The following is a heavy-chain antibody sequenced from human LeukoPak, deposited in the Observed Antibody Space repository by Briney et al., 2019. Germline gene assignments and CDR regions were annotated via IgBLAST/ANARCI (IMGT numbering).Heavy chain of an antibody. CDR3: ARDNGRRDGYKN. Sequence: ASVKVSCKASGYTFTSYDINWVRQATGQGLEWMGWMNPNSGNTGYAQKFQGRVTITADKSTSTAYMELSSLRSEDTAVYYCARDNGRRDGYKNWGQGTLVTVSS. D-gene: IGHD5-24*01. J-gene: IGHJ4*02. CDR2: MNPNSGNT. CDR1: GYTFTSYD. V-gene: IGHV1-8*01.